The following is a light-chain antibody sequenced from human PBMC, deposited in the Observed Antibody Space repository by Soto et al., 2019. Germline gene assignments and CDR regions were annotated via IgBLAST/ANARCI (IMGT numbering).Light chain of an antibody. J-gene: IGKJ3*01. CDR3: QQFYDYPLT. CDR2: DAS. CDR1: QGISRL. V-gene: IGKV1D-13*01. Sequence: IELTQSPSSLSASIGDAVTITCRASQGISRLLAWYQQKPGKPPKLLIYDASSLQSGLPSRFSGSGSATDITLLISSLQPEDFATYYSQQFYDYPLTFGPGTNVDFK.